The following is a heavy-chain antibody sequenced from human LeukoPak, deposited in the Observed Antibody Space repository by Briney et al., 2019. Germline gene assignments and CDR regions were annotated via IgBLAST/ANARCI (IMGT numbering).Heavy chain of an antibody. V-gene: IGHV4-31*03. D-gene: IGHD4-17*01. Sequence: PSETLSLTCTVSGGSISSGGYYWGWLRQHPGRGLEWIGYIYYGGTTYYNPSLKSRITLPVDTSKNQFSLHLSSVTDADTAVYYCARAITVTAFDSWGQGTLVTVSA. J-gene: IGHJ4*02. CDR3: ARAITVTAFDS. CDR2: IYYGGTT. CDR1: GGSISSGGYY.